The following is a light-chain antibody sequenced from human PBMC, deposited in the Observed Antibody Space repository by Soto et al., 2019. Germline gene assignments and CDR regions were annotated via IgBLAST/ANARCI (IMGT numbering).Light chain of an antibody. CDR2: GAS. CDR1: QSISIG. J-gene: IGKJ5*01. V-gene: IGKV3D-15*01. CDR3: QQYNKWPLIT. Sequence: EIVMTQSPATLSVSPVETATLSCRASQSISIGLAWYRQKPGQAPRLLIYGASTRATGTPARFSGSGSGTEFTLTISSLQSEDFALYYCQQYNKWPLITFGQGTRLEIK.